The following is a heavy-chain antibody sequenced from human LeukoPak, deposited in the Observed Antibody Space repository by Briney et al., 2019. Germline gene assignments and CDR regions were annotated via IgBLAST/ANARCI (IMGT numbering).Heavy chain of an antibody. D-gene: IGHD6-19*01. CDR1: GGSISSYY. V-gene: IGHV4-59*07. CDR2: INVTQRT. Sequence: SDCLSLTCTVSGGSISSYYWSWIRQPPGKGLEWIGYINVTQRTNYNPSLKSRVTISVDTSKNQFSLKLSSVTAADTAVYYCARVPAEYGDSSGWYRGCFDLWGQGRMVTVSS. CDR3: ARVPAEYGDSSGWYRGCFDL. J-gene: IGHJ3*01.